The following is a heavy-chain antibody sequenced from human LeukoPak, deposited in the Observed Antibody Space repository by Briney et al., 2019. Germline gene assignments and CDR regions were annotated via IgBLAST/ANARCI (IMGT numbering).Heavy chain of an antibody. CDR3: ARDGYSSSWPYYFDY. CDR2: ISAYNRNT. V-gene: IGHV1-18*01. Sequence: ASVKVSCKASGYTFTIYAINWVRQAPGQGLEWMGWISAYNRNTNYARKLQGRVTMTTDTSTSTAYMELRSLRSDDTAVYYCARDGYSSSWPYYFDYWGQGTLVTVSS. CDR1: GYTFTIYA. J-gene: IGHJ4*02. D-gene: IGHD6-13*01.